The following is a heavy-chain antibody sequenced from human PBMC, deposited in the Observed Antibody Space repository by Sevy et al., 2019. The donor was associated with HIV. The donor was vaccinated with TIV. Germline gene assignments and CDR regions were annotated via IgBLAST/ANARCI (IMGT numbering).Heavy chain of an antibody. V-gene: IGHV3-15*01. Sequence: GSLRLSCVVSGFTFSNAWMYWVRQAPGKGLEWVGRIKSKTDGGTTDYIAPVRSRFVISRDDSRDTVYLQMNSLKTEDTSVYYCNTDLAYGDYWKGYWGQGTLVTVSS. CDR1: GFTFSNAW. CDR3: NTDLAYGDYWKGY. J-gene: IGHJ4*02. CDR2: IKSKTDGGTT. D-gene: IGHD4-17*01.